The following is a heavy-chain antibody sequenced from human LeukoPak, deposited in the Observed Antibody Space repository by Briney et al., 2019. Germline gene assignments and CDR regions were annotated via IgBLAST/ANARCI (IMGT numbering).Heavy chain of an antibody. CDR2: INPNSGGT. CDR1: GYTFTGYY. V-gene: IGHV1-2*02. D-gene: IGHD3-3*01. CDR3: ARDRSTSDFWSGYYYYYMDV. J-gene: IGHJ6*03. Sequence: ASVKVSCKASGYTFTGYYIHWVRQAPGQGLEWMGWINPNSGGTNYAQKFQGRVTMTRDTSISTAYLELSRLRSDDTAVYYCARDRSTSDFWSGYYYYYMDVWGKGTTVTVSS.